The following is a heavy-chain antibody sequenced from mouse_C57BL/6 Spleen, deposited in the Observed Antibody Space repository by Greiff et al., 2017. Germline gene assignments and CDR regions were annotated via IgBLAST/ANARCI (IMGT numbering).Heavy chain of an antibody. CDR3: AKLRYAMDY. V-gene: IGHV3-6*01. CDR1: GYSITSGYY. CDR2: ISYDGSN. Sequence: EVKLVESGPGLVKPSQSLSLTCSVTGYSITSGYYWNWIRQFPGNKLEWMGYISYDGSNNYNPSLKNRISITRDTSKNQFFLKLNSVTTEDTATYYCAKLRYAMDYWGQGTSVTVSS. J-gene: IGHJ4*01. D-gene: IGHD1-1*01.